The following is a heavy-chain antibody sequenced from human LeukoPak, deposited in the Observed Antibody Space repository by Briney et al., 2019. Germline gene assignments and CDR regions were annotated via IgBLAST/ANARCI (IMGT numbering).Heavy chain of an antibody. V-gene: IGHV3-72*01. CDR2: TRTKASSYTT. CDR1: GFTFSDHL. J-gene: IGHJ4*02. Sequence: GGSLRLSCVASGFTFSDHLMDWVRQAPGKGLEWIGRTRTKASSYTTEYAASVKGRFTVSRDESKNLFFLQMNSLKTEDTAVYYCTSGVIGSAPCDFWGQGTLVTVSS. D-gene: IGHD3-10*01. CDR3: TSGVIGSAPCDF.